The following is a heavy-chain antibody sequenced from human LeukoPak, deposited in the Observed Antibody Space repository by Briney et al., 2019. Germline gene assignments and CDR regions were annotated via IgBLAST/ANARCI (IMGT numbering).Heavy chain of an antibody. Sequence: KPSETLSLTCTASGGSITTNSYYWAWIRQPPGKGLEWIGNIYHRGTTYYSPSLRSRLTISVDTSRNQFSLKLSSVTAADTAVYYCARPVPYSGSYNPIEYYFDYWGQGTLVTVSS. J-gene: IGHJ4*02. V-gene: IGHV4-39*01. CDR2: IYHRGTT. CDR3: ARPVPYSGSYNPIEYYFDY. CDR1: GGSITTNSYY. D-gene: IGHD1-26*01.